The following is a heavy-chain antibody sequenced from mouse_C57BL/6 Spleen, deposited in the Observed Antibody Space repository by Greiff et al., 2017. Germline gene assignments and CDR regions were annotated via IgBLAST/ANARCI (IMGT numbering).Heavy chain of an antibody. D-gene: IGHD1-1*01. J-gene: IGHJ4*01. CDR1: GYTFTSYW. CDR3: ARFVLRYYAMDY. Sequence: QVQLQQPGAELVKPGASVKLSCKASGYTFTSYWMHWVKQRPGQGLEWIGMIHPNSGSTNYNEKFKSKATLTVDKSSSTAYMQLSSLTSADSAVYYCARFVLRYYAMDYWGQGTSVTGSS. V-gene: IGHV1-64*01. CDR2: IHPNSGST.